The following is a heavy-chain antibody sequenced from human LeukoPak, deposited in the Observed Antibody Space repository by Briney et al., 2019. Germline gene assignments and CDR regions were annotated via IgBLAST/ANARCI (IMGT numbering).Heavy chain of an antibody. Sequence: GGSLRLSCAASGFTFSSYGIHWVRQAPGKGLEWVSSISSSSSYIFYADSVKGRFTISRDNAKNSLYLQMNSLRAEDTAVYYCARDRIIYGDYGDAFDIWGQGTMVTVSS. CDR1: GFTFSSYG. J-gene: IGHJ3*02. D-gene: IGHD4-17*01. CDR3: ARDRIIYGDYGDAFDI. V-gene: IGHV3-21*01. CDR2: ISSSSSYI.